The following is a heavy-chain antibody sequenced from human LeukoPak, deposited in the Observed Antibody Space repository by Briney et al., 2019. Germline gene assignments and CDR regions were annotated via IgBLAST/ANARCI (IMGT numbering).Heavy chain of an antibody. D-gene: IGHD2-21*02. CDR3: ARGIDDYYFDY. CDR1: GFTFSSYE. Sequence: GGSLRLSCAASGFTFSSYEMNWVRQAPGEGLEWVSYISSSGSTIYYADSVKGRFTISRDNAKNSLYLQMNSLRAEDSAVYYCARGIDDYYFDYWGQGTLVTVSS. V-gene: IGHV3-48*03. J-gene: IGHJ4*02. CDR2: ISSSGSTI.